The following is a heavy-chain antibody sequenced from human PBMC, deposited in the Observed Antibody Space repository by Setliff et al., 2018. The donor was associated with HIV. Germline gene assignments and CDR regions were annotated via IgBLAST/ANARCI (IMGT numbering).Heavy chain of an antibody. D-gene: IGHD2-15*01. V-gene: IGHV3-20*04. J-gene: IGHJ4*02. Sequence: GGSLRLSCVASGFSFDDYGMSWVRQAPGKGLEWVSGINWNGGSTGYADSVKGRFTISRDNAKNSLYLQMNSLRDEDTAWYCCARDSRYCSGGSCYLLLDYWGQGTLVTVSS. CDR1: GFSFDDYG. CDR3: ARDSRYCSGGSCYLLLDY. CDR2: INWNGGST.